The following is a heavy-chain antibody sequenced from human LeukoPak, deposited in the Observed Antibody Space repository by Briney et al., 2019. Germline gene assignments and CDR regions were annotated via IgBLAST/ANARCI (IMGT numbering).Heavy chain of an antibody. J-gene: IGHJ4*02. D-gene: IGHD1-26*01. Sequence: PGGSLRLSCAASGFSFSTYGMHWVRQAPGKGLEWVASIDSTSRFIEYTDSVKGRFTISRDNARSYLYLQMNTLRDEDTAVYYCARDPYYASGPFRLFWGQGILVAVTS. CDR1: GFSFSTYG. CDR3: ARDPYYASGPFRLF. CDR2: IDSTSRFI. V-gene: IGHV3-21*06.